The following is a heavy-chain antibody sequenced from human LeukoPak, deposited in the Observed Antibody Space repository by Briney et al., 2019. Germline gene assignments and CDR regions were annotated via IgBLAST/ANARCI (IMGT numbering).Heavy chain of an antibody. CDR2: ITSSAGTI. CDR1: GFTFSSYE. J-gene: IGHJ5*02. Sequence: GGSLRLSCAASGFTFSSYEMHWVRQAPGKGLEWISYITSSAGTIYYADSVKGRFTISRDNSKNTLYLQMNSLRAEDTAVYYCAKDQGRSGSYNWFDPWGQGTLVTVSS. D-gene: IGHD4-17*01. V-gene: IGHV3-48*03. CDR3: AKDQGRSGSYNWFDP.